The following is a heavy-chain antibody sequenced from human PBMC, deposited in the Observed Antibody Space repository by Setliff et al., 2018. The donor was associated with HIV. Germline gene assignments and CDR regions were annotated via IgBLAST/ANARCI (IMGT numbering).Heavy chain of an antibody. D-gene: IGHD3-10*01. J-gene: IGHJ4*02. Sequence: GGSLRLSCAASGFTFSSYSMNWVRQAPGKGLEWVSSISSSSSYIYYMDSVKGRFTISRDNAENSLFLQMNSLRAEDTAIYYCALLWPFDYWGQGALVTVSS. CDR3: ALLWPFDY. V-gene: IGHV3-21*04. CDR1: GFTFSSYS. CDR2: ISSSSSYI.